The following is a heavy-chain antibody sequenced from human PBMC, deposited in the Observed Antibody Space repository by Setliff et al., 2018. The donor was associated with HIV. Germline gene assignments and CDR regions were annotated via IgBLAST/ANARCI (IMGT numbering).Heavy chain of an antibody. CDR1: GASVNSNNYY. CDR2: IYYSGTT. D-gene: IGHD2-21*02. Sequence: PSETLSLTCTVSGASVNSNNYYWGWIRQPPGKGLEWIASIYYSGTTYYNPSLKSRVTISVDTSKNQFSLKLSSVTAADTAVYYCATLDHSGGNFLAYWGQGSLVTVSS. V-gene: IGHV4-39*01. J-gene: IGHJ4*02. CDR3: ATLDHSGGNFLAY.